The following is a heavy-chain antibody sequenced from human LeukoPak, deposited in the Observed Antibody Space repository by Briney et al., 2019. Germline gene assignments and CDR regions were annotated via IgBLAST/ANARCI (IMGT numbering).Heavy chain of an antibody. Sequence: SETLSLTCSVSGGSISSATYYWNWVRQHPGKGLEWIGYIFYSGSSSYNPSFMSRVTISVDTSKNQFSLKLSSVTAADTAVYYCAREWDSSGYYYLNWFDPWGQGTLVTVSS. D-gene: IGHD3-22*01. J-gene: IGHJ5*02. CDR2: IFYSGSS. CDR3: AREWDSSGYYYLNWFDP. CDR1: GGSISSATYY. V-gene: IGHV4-31*03.